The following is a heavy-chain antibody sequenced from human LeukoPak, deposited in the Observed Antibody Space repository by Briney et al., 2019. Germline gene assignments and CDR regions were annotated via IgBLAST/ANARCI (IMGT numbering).Heavy chain of an antibody. V-gene: IGHV3-23*01. J-gene: IGHJ6*03. Sequence: GGSLRLSCAAPGFTFSSYAMTWVRQAPGKGLEWVSVISNSGDNTYYADSVKGRFTISRDNSKSTLYLQMNSLRAEDTAVYYCAKTYYYIAVWGKGTTVTVSS. CDR1: GFTFSSYA. CDR2: ISNSGDNT. CDR3: AKTYYYIAV.